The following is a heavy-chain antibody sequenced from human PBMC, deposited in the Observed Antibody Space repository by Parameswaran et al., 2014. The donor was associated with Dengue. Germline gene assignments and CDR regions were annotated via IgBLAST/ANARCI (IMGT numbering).Heavy chain of an antibody. D-gene: IGHD6-19*01. V-gene: IGHV6-1*01. J-gene: IGHJ4*02. CDR2: TYYRSKWYS. Sequence: KWIRQSPSRGLEWLGRTYYRSKWYSDYAVSVKSRITINPDTPKNQFSLQLNSVTPEDMAVYYCARERIALAGYFDYWGQGTLVTVSS. CDR3: ARERIALAGYFDY.